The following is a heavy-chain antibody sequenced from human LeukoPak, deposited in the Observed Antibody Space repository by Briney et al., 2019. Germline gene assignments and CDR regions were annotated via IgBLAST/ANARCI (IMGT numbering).Heavy chain of an antibody. CDR1: GGSISSYY. CDR2: IYYSGST. D-gene: IGHD3-22*01. Sequence: SETLSLTCTVSGGSISSYYWSWIRQPPGKGLEWIGYIYYSGSTNYNPSLKSRVTMSVDTSKNQFSLKLSSVTAADTAVYYCARDYYDSSGYYRRGDAFDIWGQGTMVTVSS. CDR3: ARDYYDSSGYYRRGDAFDI. V-gene: IGHV4-59*12. J-gene: IGHJ3*02.